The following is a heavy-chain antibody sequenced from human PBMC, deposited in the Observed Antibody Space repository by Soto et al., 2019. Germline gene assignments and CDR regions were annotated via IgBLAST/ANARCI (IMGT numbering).Heavy chain of an antibody. Sequence: GESLKISCKGSGYSFTSYWIGWVRQMPGKGLEWMGIIYPGDSDTRYSPSFQGQVTISADKSISTAYLQWSSLKASDTAMYYRARVVATTFYYYYGMDVWGQGTTVTVSS. CDR2: IYPGDSDT. J-gene: IGHJ6*02. V-gene: IGHV5-51*01. CDR1: GYSFTSYW. D-gene: IGHD5-12*01. CDR3: ARVVATTFYYYYGMDV.